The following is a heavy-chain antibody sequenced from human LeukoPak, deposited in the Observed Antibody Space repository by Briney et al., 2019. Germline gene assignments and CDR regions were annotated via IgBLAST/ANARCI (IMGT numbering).Heavy chain of an antibody. Sequence: SETLSLTCSVSGGSISDYYWSWIRLSPGTGLEWIGYMDYSGSAAYNPSLRGRVTISIDTSKNQFSLKLTSVTAADTAVYYCAKYHGSGSYYWFDPWGQGTLVTVSS. CDR1: GGSISDYY. CDR3: AKYHGSGSYYWFDP. V-gene: IGHV4-59*08. CDR2: MDYSGSA. J-gene: IGHJ5*02. D-gene: IGHD3-10*01.